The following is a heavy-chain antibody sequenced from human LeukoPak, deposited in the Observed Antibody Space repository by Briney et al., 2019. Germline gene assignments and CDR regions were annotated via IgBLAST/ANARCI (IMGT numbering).Heavy chain of an antibody. CDR1: GGSISSYY. CDR3: ASGHTDSSGYYDY. J-gene: IGHJ4*02. CDR2: IYTSGST. V-gene: IGHV4-4*07. D-gene: IGHD3-22*01. Sequence: PSETLSLTCTVSGGSISSYYWSWIRQPAGKGLEWIGRIYTSGSTNYNPSLKSRVTMSVDTSKNQFSRKMSSVNAADTAVYYCASGHTDSSGYYDYWGRGTLVTVSS.